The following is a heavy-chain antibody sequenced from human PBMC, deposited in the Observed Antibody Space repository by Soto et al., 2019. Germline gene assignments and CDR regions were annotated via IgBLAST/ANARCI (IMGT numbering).Heavy chain of an antibody. D-gene: IGHD2-8*02. V-gene: IGHV5-51*01. CDR2: FYPRDSDT. J-gene: IGHJ3*02. CDR3: AKTLVAGAFDI. CDR1: GFSFTSHW. Sequence: PGESLKISCKGSGFSFTSHWIAWVRQMPGKGLECMGIFYPRDSDTRYNPSFQGQITISVDSSISTAYLQWSSLKTSDTAFYYCAKTLVAGAFDIWGQGTMVTVSS.